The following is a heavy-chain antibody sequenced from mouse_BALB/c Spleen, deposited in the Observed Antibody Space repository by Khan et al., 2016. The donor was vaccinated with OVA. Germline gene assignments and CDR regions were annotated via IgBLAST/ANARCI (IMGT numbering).Heavy chain of an antibody. V-gene: IGHV1-5*01. Sequence: VRLQQSGTVLARPGASVKMSCKASGYTFTSYWMHWVKQRPGQGLEWIGDIYPGNTDTNYNQKFKGKAKLTAVSSTSTAYMELRSLTNEDSAVYYCTRRNWDVAWFAYWGQGTLVNVS. D-gene: IGHD4-1*01. J-gene: IGHJ3*01. CDR2: IYPGNTDT. CDR1: GYTFTSYW. CDR3: TRRNWDVAWFAY.